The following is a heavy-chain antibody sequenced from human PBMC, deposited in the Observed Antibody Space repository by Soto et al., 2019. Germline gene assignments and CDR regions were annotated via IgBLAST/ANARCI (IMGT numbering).Heavy chain of an antibody. J-gene: IGHJ4*02. CDR2: VRSSGGTI. Sequence: AGSLRLSCAASGFTFSTYSMNWVRQAPGKGLEWVSYVRSSGGTIYYADSVKGRFTISRDNAKNSLYLQMNSLRAEDTAVYYCARLACTSSSCYVIFDYWGQGTLVTVSS. CDR1: GFTFSTYS. V-gene: IGHV3-48*01. D-gene: IGHD2-2*01. CDR3: ARLACTSSSCYVIFDY.